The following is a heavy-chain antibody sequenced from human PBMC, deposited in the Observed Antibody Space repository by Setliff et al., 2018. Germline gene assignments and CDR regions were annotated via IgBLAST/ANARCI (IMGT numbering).Heavy chain of an antibody. V-gene: IGHV4-59*08. D-gene: IGHD3-10*01. CDR3: ARSSYYASGNSHNYYMDV. J-gene: IGHJ6*03. Sequence: KTSETLSLTCNVSGGSISSYYWTWIRQPPGKGLEWIGYFYHSGSTNYNPSLKGRVTMTSDTSRNQLSLKLTSVSAADTAIYYCARSSYYASGNSHNYYMDVWGKGTAVTGS. CDR2: FYHSGST. CDR1: GGSISSYY.